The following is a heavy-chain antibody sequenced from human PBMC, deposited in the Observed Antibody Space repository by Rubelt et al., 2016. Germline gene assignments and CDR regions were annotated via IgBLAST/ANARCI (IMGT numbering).Heavy chain of an antibody. J-gene: IGHJ4*02. Sequence: QLQLQESGPGLVKSSETLSLTCTVSGDSISSSSYHWGWIRQPPGKGLEWIGTISYSGSTSYNPSLKSRVTISVDTSKNQFSLRLSSVTAADAAVYYWASSNDYVWGSPDSWGQGTLVTVSS. V-gene: IGHV4-39*01. D-gene: IGHD3-16*01. CDR3: ASSNDYVWGSPDS. CDR1: GDSISSSSYH. CDR2: ISYSGST.